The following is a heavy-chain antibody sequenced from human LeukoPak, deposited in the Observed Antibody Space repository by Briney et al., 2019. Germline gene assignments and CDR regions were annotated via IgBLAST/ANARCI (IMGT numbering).Heavy chain of an antibody. CDR2: INQDGSEI. J-gene: IGHJ6*03. V-gene: IGHV3-7*01. Sequence: GGSLRLSCAASGFTFSSYWMTWVRQAPGKGLEWVANINQDGSEIYYVDSVKGRFTISRDNAKNSLYLQMNSLRAEDTAVYYCARDFFAPGIPAANYMDVWGKGTTVTVSS. CDR1: GFTFSSYW. D-gene: IGHD6-13*01. CDR3: ARDFFAPGIPAANYMDV.